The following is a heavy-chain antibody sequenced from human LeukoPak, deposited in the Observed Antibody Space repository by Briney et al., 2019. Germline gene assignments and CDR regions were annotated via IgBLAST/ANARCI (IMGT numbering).Heavy chain of an antibody. D-gene: IGHD3-22*01. Sequence: GGSLRLSCAASGFTFSSYAMSWVRQAPGKGLEWVSSISSSSSYIYYADSVKGRFTISRDNAKNSLYLQMNSLRAEDTAVYYCARVDYYDSSGPNQGDYWGQGTLVTVSS. CDR3: ARVDYYDSSGPNQGDY. CDR1: GFTFSSYA. V-gene: IGHV3-21*01. J-gene: IGHJ4*02. CDR2: ISSSSSYI.